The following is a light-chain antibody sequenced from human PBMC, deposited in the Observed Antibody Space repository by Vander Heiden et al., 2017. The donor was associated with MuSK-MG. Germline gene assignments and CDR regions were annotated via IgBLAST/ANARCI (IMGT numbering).Light chain of an antibody. V-gene: IGKV4-1*01. CDR2: WAS. Sequence: IVMNQFSNSLAVSLGERAILRCKSSRSRWYRAENKNYVAWCQQKQGQPPNLLIYWASTRKSGVPDRFSGSGSQTDFTLTINSLQAEDVAVYYCQQYNSTPITFGQGTRLEIK. CDR1: RSRWYRAENKNY. CDR3: QQYNSTPIT. J-gene: IGKJ5*01.